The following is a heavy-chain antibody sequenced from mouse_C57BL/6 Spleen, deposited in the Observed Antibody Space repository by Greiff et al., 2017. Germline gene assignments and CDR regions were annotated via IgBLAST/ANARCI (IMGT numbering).Heavy chain of an antibody. CDR3: ATGTGGYYFDY. Sequence: EVHLVESGGGLVKPGGSLKLSCAASGFTFSDYGMHWVRQAPEKGLEWVAYISSGSSTIYYADTVKGRFTISRDNAKNTLFLQMTSLRSEDTAMYYCATGTGGYYFDYWGQGTTLTVSS. J-gene: IGHJ2*01. V-gene: IGHV5-17*01. D-gene: IGHD4-1*01. CDR2: ISSGSSTI. CDR1: GFTFSDYG.